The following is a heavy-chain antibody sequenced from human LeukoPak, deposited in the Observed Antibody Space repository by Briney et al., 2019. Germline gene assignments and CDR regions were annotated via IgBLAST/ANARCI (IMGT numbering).Heavy chain of an antibody. D-gene: IGHD3-22*01. CDR3: AKDLSDYYYYDSSGYSSDY. CDR2: ISGSGGST. V-gene: IGHV3-23*01. J-gene: IGHJ4*02. CDR1: GFTFSSYG. Sequence: PGRSLRLSCAASGFTFSSYGMHWVRQAPGKGLEWVSAISGSGGSTYYADSVKGRFTISRDNSENTLYLQMNSLRAEDTAVYYCAKDLSDYYYYDSSGYSSDYWGQGTLVTVSS.